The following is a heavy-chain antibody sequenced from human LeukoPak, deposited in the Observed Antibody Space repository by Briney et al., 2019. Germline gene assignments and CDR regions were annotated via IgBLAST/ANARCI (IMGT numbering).Heavy chain of an antibody. CDR3: ARWDGNWFDP. Sequence: SETLSLTCTVSGYSISSGYYWGWIRQPPGKGLEWIGSIYHSGSTYYNPSLKSRVTISVDTSKNQFSLKLSSVTAADTAVYYCARWDGNWFDPWGQGTLVTVSS. D-gene: IGHD1-26*01. V-gene: IGHV4-38-2*02. CDR1: GYSISSGYY. J-gene: IGHJ5*02. CDR2: IYHSGST.